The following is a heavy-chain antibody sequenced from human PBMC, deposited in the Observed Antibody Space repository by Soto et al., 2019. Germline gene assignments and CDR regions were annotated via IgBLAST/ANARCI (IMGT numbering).Heavy chain of an antibody. J-gene: IGHJ4*02. CDR3: ARDQRIAFDY. CDR2: LNPSDGST. V-gene: IGHV1-46*01. D-gene: IGHD6-25*01. CDR1: GYTFTNYY. Sequence: ASVKVSCKASGYTFTNYYMHWVRQAPGQGLEWMGILNPSDGSTSYAQKFQGRVTITRDTSASTAYMELSSLRSEDTAVYYCARDQRIAFDYWGQGTLVTVSS.